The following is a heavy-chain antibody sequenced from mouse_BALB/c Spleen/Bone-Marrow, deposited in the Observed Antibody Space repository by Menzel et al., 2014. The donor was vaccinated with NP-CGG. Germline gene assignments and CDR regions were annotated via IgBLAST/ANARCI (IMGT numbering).Heavy chain of an antibody. J-gene: IGHJ2*01. D-gene: IGHD2-3*01. V-gene: IGHV1-87*01. CDR2: IYPGDGDT. CDR3: ARWLLPFDY. CDR1: GYTFTSYR. Sequence: QVQLQQSGAELARPGASVKLSCKASGYTFTSYRMQWVKQRPGQGLEWIGAIYPGDGDTRYTQEFKGKATLTADKSSSTVYMQLSSLASEDSAVYYCARWLLPFDYWGQGTTLTVSS.